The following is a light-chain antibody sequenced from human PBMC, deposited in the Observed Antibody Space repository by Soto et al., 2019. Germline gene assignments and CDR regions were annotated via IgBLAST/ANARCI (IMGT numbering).Light chain of an antibody. J-gene: IGKJ2*01. CDR2: GAS. V-gene: IGKV3-20*01. CDR3: QQYGRSPLLYT. Sequence: EIVLTQSPGTLSLSPGERATLSCRASQSVTSNYLAWYQQKPGQAPRLLIYGASTRAGGVPDRFSGSGSGTDFTHTITRLEAEDFAVYYCQQYGRSPLLYTFGQGTRLGVK. CDR1: QSVTSNY.